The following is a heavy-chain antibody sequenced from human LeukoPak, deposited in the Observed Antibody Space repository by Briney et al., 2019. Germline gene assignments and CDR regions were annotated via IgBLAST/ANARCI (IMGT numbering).Heavy chain of an antibody. J-gene: IGHJ6*02. Sequence: SETLSLTCTVSGGSISSYSWSWIRQPPGKGLEWIGYIYYSGSTNYNPSLKSRVTISVDTSKNQFSLKLSSVTAADTAVYYCARVTDYYYYGMDVWGQGTTVTVSS. V-gene: IGHV4-59*01. D-gene: IGHD1-20*01. CDR1: GGSISSYS. CDR2: IYYSGST. CDR3: ARVTDYYYYGMDV.